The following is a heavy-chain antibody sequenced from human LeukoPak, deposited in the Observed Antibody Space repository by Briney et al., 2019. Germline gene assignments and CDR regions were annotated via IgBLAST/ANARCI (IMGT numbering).Heavy chain of an antibody. V-gene: IGHV3-30*04. CDR1: GFTFSSYA. CDR3: ARWRSSGYLLDY. J-gene: IGHJ4*02. CDR2: ISDDGSSK. D-gene: IGHD3-22*01. Sequence: GGSLRLSCAASGFTFSSYAIHWVRQAPGKGLEWVAVISDDGSSKYYADSVKGRFTISRDNSKNTLYLQMNSLRAEDTAVYYCARWRSSGYLLDYWGQGTLVTVSS.